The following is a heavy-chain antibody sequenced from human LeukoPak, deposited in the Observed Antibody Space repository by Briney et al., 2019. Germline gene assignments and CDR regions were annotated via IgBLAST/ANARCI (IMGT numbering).Heavy chain of an antibody. CDR2: VSFSSTTI. Sequence: GGSLRLSCAASGFTFSRYGMHWVRQAPGKGLEWVSYVSFSSTTIYYADSVKGRFTISRDNAKNSLYMQMDSLRAEDTAMYYCARDSPSVYYRLGAFDIWGQGTMVTVSS. D-gene: IGHD3-10*01. CDR3: ARDSPSVYYRLGAFDI. CDR1: GFTFSRYG. V-gene: IGHV3-48*01. J-gene: IGHJ3*02.